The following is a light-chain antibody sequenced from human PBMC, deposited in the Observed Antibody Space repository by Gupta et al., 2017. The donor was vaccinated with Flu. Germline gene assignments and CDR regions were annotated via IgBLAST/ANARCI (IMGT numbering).Light chain of an antibody. J-gene: IGKJ1*01. CDR1: QSVRNY. V-gene: IGKV1-39*01. CDR3: QQTNNAPRT. Sequence: DIQMTQSPSSLSASVGDRVTMTCRASQSVRNYINWYQQKPGKAPKLLIYASSSLQRGVPSRFSGGGFEADFSLTIGSQQLEDFATNCCQQTNNAPRTFGPGTRV. CDR2: ASS.